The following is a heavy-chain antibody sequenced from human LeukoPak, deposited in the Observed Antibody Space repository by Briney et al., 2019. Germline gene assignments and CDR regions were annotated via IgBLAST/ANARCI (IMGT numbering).Heavy chain of an antibody. CDR3: ARSRVSGSYLDYHSGMDV. CDR1: GGPITSHY. CDR2: VSFSGTT. Sequence: SETLSLTCTVSGGPITSHYWSWIRQPPGKGLEWIGYVSFSGTTKYSPSLNNRVTISRDTSQNQFFLRLNSVTAADTAVYFCARSRVSGSYLDYHSGMDVWGQGTTVIASS. V-gene: IGHV4-59*11. J-gene: IGHJ6*02. D-gene: IGHD1-26*01.